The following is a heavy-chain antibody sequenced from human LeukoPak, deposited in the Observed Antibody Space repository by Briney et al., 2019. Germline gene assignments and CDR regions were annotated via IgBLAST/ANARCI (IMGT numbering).Heavy chain of an antibody. Sequence: SETLSLTCTVSGGSISSYYCSWIRQPPGKGLEWIGYIYYSGNTNYNPSLKSRVTISVDTSKNQFSLKLSSVTAADTAVYYCARGRSSSSGGYVDYWCQGTLVIVSA. CDR1: GGSISSYY. D-gene: IGHD6-6*01. CDR2: IYYSGNT. CDR3: ARGRSSSSGGYVDY. V-gene: IGHV4-59*01. J-gene: IGHJ4*02.